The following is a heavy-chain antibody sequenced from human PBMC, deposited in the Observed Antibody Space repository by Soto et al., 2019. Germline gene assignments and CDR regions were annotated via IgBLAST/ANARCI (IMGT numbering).Heavy chain of an antibody. CDR3: ARDRAGSAGAFDL. J-gene: IGHJ4*02. CDR1: GFTFSTYA. CDR2: ASYDGSIK. V-gene: IGHV3-30-3*01. D-gene: IGHD6-19*01. Sequence: QLVESGGGVVQPGRSLRLSCVGSGFTFSTYAMHWVRQAPGKGLEWVADASYDGSIKYYTDSVKGRFTISRDNSKNTLYVEMNRLRREDTAMYYCARDRAGSAGAFDLWGQGTLVSVSS.